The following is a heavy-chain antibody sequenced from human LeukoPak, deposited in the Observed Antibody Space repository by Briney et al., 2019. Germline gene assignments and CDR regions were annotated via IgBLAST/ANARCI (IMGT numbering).Heavy chain of an antibody. J-gene: IGHJ4*02. CDR1: GFTFDDYA. CDR2: ISWNSGSI. Sequence: GGSLRLSCAASGFTFDDYAMHWVRQAPGKGLEWVSGISWNSGSIGYADSVKGRFTISRDNAENSLYLQMNSLRAEDAALYYCAKDLFVSGRSSTSCYDYWGQGTLVTVSS. CDR3: AKDLFVSGRSSTSCYDY. V-gene: IGHV3-9*01. D-gene: IGHD2-2*01.